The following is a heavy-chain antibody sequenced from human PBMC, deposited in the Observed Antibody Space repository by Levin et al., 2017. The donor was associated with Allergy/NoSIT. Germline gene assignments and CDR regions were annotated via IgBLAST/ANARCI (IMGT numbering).Heavy chain of an antibody. V-gene: IGHV3-33*01. CDR1: GFTFSSYG. Sequence: SCAASGFTFSSYGMHWVRQAPGKGLEWVAVIWYDGSNKYYADSVKGRFTISRDNSKNTLYLQMNSLRAEDTAVYYCARGIVVVPAAMEWDAFDIWGQGTMVTVSS. J-gene: IGHJ3*02. CDR3: ARGIVVVPAAMEWDAFDI. D-gene: IGHD2-2*01. CDR2: IWYDGSNK.